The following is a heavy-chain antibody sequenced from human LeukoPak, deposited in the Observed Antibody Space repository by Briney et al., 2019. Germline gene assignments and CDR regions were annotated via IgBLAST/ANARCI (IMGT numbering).Heavy chain of an antibody. J-gene: IGHJ4*02. Sequence: GGPLRLSCVASGLTFSNYRINWVRQAPGKGLEWVSCISGGSSYIYYADSVRGRFTISRDNAKNSLYLQMNSLRAEDTAVYYCATRTGYNNGWYGLDYWGQGTLVTVSS. D-gene: IGHD6-19*01. CDR1: GLTFSNYR. V-gene: IGHV3-21*01. CDR2: ISGGSSYI. CDR3: ATRTGYNNGWYGLDY.